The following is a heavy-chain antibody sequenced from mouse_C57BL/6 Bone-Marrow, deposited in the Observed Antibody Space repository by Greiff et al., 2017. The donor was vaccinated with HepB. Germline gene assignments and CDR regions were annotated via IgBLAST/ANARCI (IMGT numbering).Heavy chain of an antibody. J-gene: IGHJ3*01. CDR2: IHPNSGST. D-gene: IGHD1-1*01. CDR3: ARSGYYGPWFAY. V-gene: IGHV1-64*01. CDR1: GYTFTSYW. Sequence: QVQLQQPGAELVKPGASVKLSCKASGYTFTSYWMHWVKQRPGQGLEWIGMIHPNSGSTNYNEKFKSKATLTVDKSSSTAYIQLSSLTSEDSAVYYCARSGYYGPWFAYWGQGTLVTVSA.